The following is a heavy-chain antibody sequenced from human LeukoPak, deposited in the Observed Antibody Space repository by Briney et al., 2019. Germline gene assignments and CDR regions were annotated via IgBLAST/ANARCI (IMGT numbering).Heavy chain of an antibody. CDR2: INTNTGNP. D-gene: IGHD5-18*01. CDR3: ARVNVEKAMWIYYYYGMDV. CDR1: GYTFTTYA. J-gene: IGHJ6*02. V-gene: IGHV7-4-1*02. Sequence: GASVKVSCKASGYTFTTYAMNWVRQAPGQGLEWMGWINTNTGNPTYAQGFTGRFVFSLDTSVSTAYLQVSSLKAEDTAVYYCARVNVEKAMWIYYYYGMDVWGQGTTVTVSS.